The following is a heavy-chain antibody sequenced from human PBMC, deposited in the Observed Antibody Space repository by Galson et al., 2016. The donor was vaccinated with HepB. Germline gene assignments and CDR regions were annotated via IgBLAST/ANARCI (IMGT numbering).Heavy chain of an antibody. CDR1: GFTFSSYW. J-gene: IGHJ3*01. V-gene: IGHV3-74*01. CDR2: INSDGSST. Sequence: SLRLSCAASGFTFSSYWMHWVRQAPGKGLVWISRINSDGSSTIYADTVKGRFTISRDNAKNTLYLQMNSLRAEDTAVYYCAKDPPVTADPNDAFDVWGQGTKVTVSS. D-gene: IGHD4-17*01. CDR3: AKDPPVTADPNDAFDV.